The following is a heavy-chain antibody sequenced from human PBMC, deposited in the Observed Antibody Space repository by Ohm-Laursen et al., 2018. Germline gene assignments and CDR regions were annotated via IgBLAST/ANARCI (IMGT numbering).Heavy chain of an antibody. V-gene: IGHV4-59*08. CDR2: SYNSVST. CDR1: GGSISGYF. D-gene: IGHD6-25*01. Sequence: SETLSLTWAVSGGSISGYFCSWVRQPPGERLAWIGYSYNSVSTAYNSSLKSRVTISVDTSENQFSLKLSSVTATDTAVYYCVRRLLSSGIDSWGQGTLVTVSS. CDR3: VRRLLSSGIDS. J-gene: IGHJ4*02.